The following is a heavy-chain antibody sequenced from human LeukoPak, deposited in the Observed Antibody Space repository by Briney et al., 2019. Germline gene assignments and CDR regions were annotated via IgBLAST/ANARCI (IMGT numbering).Heavy chain of an antibody. Sequence: GASVKVSCKASGYTFTSYYMHWVRQAPGQGLEWMGIINPSGGSTSYAQKFQGRVTMTTDTSTSTVYMELSSLRSEDTAVYYCARGGVPTAPTPGFDYWGQGTLVTVSS. J-gene: IGHJ4*02. CDR2: INPSGGST. D-gene: IGHD3-16*01. CDR3: ARGGVPTAPTPGFDY. V-gene: IGHV1-46*01. CDR1: GYTFTSYY.